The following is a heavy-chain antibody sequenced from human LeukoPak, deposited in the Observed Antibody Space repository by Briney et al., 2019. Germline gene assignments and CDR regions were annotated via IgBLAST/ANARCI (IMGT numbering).Heavy chain of an antibody. J-gene: IGHJ3*02. CDR3: ARGARVNAFDI. CDR1: GGSFSGYY. CDR2: INHSGST. Sequence: SETLSLTCAVYGGSFSGYYWSWIRQPPGKGLEWIGEINHSGSTNYNPSLKSRVTISVDTSKNQFSLKLSSVTAADTAVYYCARGARVNAFDIWGQGKMVTVSS. V-gene: IGHV4-34*01. D-gene: IGHD4-17*01.